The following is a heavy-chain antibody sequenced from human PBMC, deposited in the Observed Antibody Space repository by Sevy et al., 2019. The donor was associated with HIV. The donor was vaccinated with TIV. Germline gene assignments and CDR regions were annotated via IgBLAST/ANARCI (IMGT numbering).Heavy chain of an antibody. CDR2: IYWNDDR. Sequence: SGPTLVNPTQTLTLTCTFSGFSLSTTEVGVGWIRQPPGKALEWLALIYWNDDRRYSPSLESRLTITKDTSKNQVVLTMTNMDPVDTATYYCAHTSYDTSGYYNHDAFDIWGQGTMVTVSS. J-gene: IGHJ3*02. CDR1: GFSLSTTEVG. D-gene: IGHD3-22*01. CDR3: AHTSYDTSGYYNHDAFDI. V-gene: IGHV2-5*01.